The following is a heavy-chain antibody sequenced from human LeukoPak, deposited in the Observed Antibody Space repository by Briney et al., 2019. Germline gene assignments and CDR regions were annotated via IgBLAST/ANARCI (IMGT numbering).Heavy chain of an antibody. J-gene: IGHJ4*02. CDR1: GFTFSDYY. Sequence: GGSLRLSCAASGFTFSDYYMSWIRQAPGKGLEWVSYISSSSSYTNYADSVKGRFTISRDNAKSSLYLQMYSLRAEDSGVYYCARVLNDYGDYLDYWGQGTLVTVSS. V-gene: IGHV3-11*06. CDR3: ARVLNDYGDYLDY. D-gene: IGHD4-17*01. CDR2: ISSSSSYT.